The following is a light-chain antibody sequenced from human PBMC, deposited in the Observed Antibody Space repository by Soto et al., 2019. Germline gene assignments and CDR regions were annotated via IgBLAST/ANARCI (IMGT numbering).Light chain of an antibody. Sequence: QSVLTQPPSVSGAPGQRVTISCTGSSSNIGAGYDVHWYQQLPGTAPKLLIYGNSNRPSGVPDRSSGSKSGTSASLAITGLQAEDEADYYRQSYDSSLSGVFATGTKVTVL. V-gene: IGLV1-40*01. CDR3: QSYDSSLSGV. CDR1: SSNIGAGYD. J-gene: IGLJ1*01. CDR2: GNS.